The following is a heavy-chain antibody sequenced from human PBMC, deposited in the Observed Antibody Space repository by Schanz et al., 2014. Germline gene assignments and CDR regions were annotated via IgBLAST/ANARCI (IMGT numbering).Heavy chain of an antibody. J-gene: IGHJ6*03. CDR3: ARALKGKVAIFGVIAAHNYYYMDV. CDR2: MNPKTGNT. Sequence: QVQLVQSGAEVKKPGASVRVSCKASGYTFTTYAMSWVRQAPGQGLEWMGWMNPKTGNTDHAQKFQGRVSMTWDTSTSTAYLDLSRLRSEDTGVYYCARALKGKVAIFGVIAAHNYYYMDVWGKGPTVTVSS. V-gene: IGHV1-8*02. D-gene: IGHD3-3*01. CDR1: GYTFTTYA.